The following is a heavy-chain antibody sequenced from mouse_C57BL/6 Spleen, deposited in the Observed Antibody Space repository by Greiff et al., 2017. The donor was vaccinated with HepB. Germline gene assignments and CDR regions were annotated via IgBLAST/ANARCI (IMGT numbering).Heavy chain of an antibody. D-gene: IGHD1-1*01. V-gene: IGHV1-22*01. CDR3: ARSRYSSSYDYAMDY. J-gene: IGHJ4*01. Sequence: EVQLQQSGPELVKPGASVKMSCKASGYTFTDYNMHWVKQSHGKSLEWIGYINPNNGGTSYNQKFKGKATLTVNKSSSTAYMELRSLTSEDSAVYYCARSRYSSSYDYAMDYWGQGTSVTVSS. CDR1: GYTFTDYN. CDR2: INPNNGGT.